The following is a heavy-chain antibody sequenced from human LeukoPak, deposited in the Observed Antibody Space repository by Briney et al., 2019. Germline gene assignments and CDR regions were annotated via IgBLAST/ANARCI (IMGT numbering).Heavy chain of an antibody. Sequence: SETLSLTCTVSGGSISSCDYYWSWIRQPPGKGLEWIGYIYYSGSTYYNPSLKSRVTISVDTSKNQFSLKLSSVTAADTAVYYCARALIPWGITTLYYYYGMDVWGQGTTVTVSS. CDR2: IYYSGST. CDR1: GGSISSCDYY. J-gene: IGHJ6*02. V-gene: IGHV4-30-4*01. D-gene: IGHD3-3*01. CDR3: ARALIPWGITTLYYYYGMDV.